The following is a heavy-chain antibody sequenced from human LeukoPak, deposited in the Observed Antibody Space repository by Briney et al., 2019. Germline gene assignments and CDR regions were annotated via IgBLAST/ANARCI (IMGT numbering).Heavy chain of an antibody. D-gene: IGHD2-15*01. CDR2: ISAYNGNT. CDR1: GYTFTSYG. CDR3: ASSGYCSGGSCLREFDY. J-gene: IGHJ4*02. V-gene: IGHV1-18*01. Sequence: ASVKASCKASGYTFTSYGISWVRQAPGQGLEWMGWISAYNGNTNYAQKLQGRVSMTTDTSTSTAYMELRSLISDDTAVYYCASSGYCSGGSCLREFDYWGQGTLVTVAS.